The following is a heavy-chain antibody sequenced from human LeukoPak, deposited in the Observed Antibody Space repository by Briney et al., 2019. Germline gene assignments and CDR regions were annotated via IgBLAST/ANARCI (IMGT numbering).Heavy chain of an antibody. V-gene: IGHV3-21*01. Sequence: PGGSLRLSCAASGFTFRSYSMNWVRQAPGKGLEWVSSISSSSRYIYYADSVKGRFTISRDNAKNSLYLQMNSLRAEDTAVYYCARDPYSGSYGNYYYYFMDVWGKGTTVTISS. CDR2: ISSSSRYI. J-gene: IGHJ6*03. CDR3: ARDPYSGSYGNYYYYFMDV. D-gene: IGHD1-26*01. CDR1: GFTFRSYS.